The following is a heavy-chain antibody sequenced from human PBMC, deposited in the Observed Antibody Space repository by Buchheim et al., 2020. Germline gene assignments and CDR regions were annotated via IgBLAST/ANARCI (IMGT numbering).Heavy chain of an antibody. CDR3: ARGLDDSSGYYYFYYYGMDV. D-gene: IGHD3-22*01. CDR2: INHSGST. J-gene: IGHJ6*02. V-gene: IGHV4-34*01. CDR1: GGSFSGYY. Sequence: QVQLQQWGAGLLKPSETLSLTCAVYGGSFSGYYWSWIRQPPGQGLEWIGEINHSGSTNYNPSLKSRVTISVDTSKNQFSLKLSSVTAADTAVYYCARGLDDSSGYYYFYYYGMDVWGQGTT.